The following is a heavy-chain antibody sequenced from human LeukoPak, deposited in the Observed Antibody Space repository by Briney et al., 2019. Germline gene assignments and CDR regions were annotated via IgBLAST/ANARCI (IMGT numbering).Heavy chain of an antibody. D-gene: IGHD3-16*01. V-gene: IGHV3-7*01. J-gene: IGHJ3*02. CDR2: ISPDGSEK. CDR3: ARYYDPTVGDAFDI. Sequence: AGGSLRLXCAASGFWFGSDWMSWVRQAPGKGLECVANISPDGSEKYFVDSVKGRFTISRDNGKNSLYLQLNSLKAEDTALYYCARYYDPTVGDAFDIWGQGTMVTVSP. CDR1: GFWFGSDW.